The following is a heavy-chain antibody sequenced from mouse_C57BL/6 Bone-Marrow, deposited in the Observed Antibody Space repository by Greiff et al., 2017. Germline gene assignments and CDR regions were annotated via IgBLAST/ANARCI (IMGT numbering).Heavy chain of an antibody. J-gene: IGHJ3*01. CDR3: ATEEGSFAF. Sequence: QVQLQQSGAELARPGASVKLSCKASGYTFTSYGISWVKQRPGQGLEWIGEIYPRSGNTYYNEKFKGKATLTADKSSSTAYMELRSLTSEDSAVYYCATEEGSFAFWGKGTLVTVSA. CDR1: GYTFTSYG. V-gene: IGHV1-81*01. CDR2: IYPRSGNT.